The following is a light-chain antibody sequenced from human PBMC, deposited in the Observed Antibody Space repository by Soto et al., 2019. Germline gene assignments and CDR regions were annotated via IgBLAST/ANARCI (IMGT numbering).Light chain of an antibody. CDR1: QSLTSNY. CDR2: GAS. CDR3: QQYVNS. J-gene: IGKJ4*01. V-gene: IGKV3-20*01. Sequence: ERVLTQSPGTLSLSPGERATLSCRASQSLTSNYLAWYQQKPGQAPRLLIYGASSRATGIPDRFSGSGSGTDFTLTISRLEPEDFAVYYCQQYVNSFAGETKVHIK.